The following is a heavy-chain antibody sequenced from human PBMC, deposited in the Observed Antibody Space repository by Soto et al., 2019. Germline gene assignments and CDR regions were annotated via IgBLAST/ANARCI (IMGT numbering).Heavy chain of an antibody. CDR2: MTPDGSEQ. CDR3: TRDLNHDSGP. CDR1: GFTFTDYW. V-gene: IGHV3-7*04. D-gene: IGHD1-26*01. Sequence: EVHLVESGGGLVQPGGSLRLSCAASGFTFTDYWMTWVRQAPGKGLEGVANMTPDGSEQYYLDSVKGRFTISRDNAKNSLYLQMNSLRGEATAVYYCTRDLNHDSGPWGQGTQVIVSS. J-gene: IGHJ5*02.